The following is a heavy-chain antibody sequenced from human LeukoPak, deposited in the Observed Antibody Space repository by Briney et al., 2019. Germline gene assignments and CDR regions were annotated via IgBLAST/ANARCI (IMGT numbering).Heavy chain of an antibody. V-gene: IGHV4-30-2*01. CDR1: GGSISSGGYS. Sequence: PSQTLSLTCAVSGGSISSGGYSWSWIRQPPGKGLEWIGYIYHSGSTYYNPSLKSRVTISVDRSKNQFSLKLSSVTAADTAVYYCARVAEGYDILTGYYYYYGMDVWGQGTTITVSS. D-gene: IGHD3-9*01. CDR2: IYHSGST. CDR3: ARVAEGYDILTGYYYYYGMDV. J-gene: IGHJ6*02.